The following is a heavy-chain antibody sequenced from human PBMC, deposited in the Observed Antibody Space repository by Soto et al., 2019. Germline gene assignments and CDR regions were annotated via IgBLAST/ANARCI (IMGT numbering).Heavy chain of an antibody. V-gene: IGHV1-8*02. J-gene: IGHJ5*02. CDR3: AREVVEVASIRLDP. CDR1: GFAFTTND. D-gene: IGHD3-3*01. CDR2: MNVNTDRT. Sequence: QVQLVQSGAEVRTPGSSLTVSCKAIGFAFTTNDIHWVRQAPGQRLEWMGWMNVNTDRTDSAEELEGRLLMTWNTSISTAYLELTGLTSKDTAVYYCAREVVEVASIRLDPWGQGTHVTVS.